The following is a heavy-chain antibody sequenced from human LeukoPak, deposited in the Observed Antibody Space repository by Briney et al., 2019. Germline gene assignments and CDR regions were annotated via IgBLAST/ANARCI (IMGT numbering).Heavy chain of an antibody. CDR1: GXFVSSGSYY. J-gene: IGHJ4*02. D-gene: IGHD3-22*01. CDR3: ARESGYYYDSSGYFDY. CDR2: VYYSGST. Sequence: SETLSLTCTVSGXFVSSGSYYWSWIRQPPGKGLEWIGYVYYSGSTNYNPSLKSRVTISVDTSKNQFSLKLSSVTAADTAVYYCARESGYYYDSSGYFDYWGQGTLVTVSS. V-gene: IGHV4-61*01.